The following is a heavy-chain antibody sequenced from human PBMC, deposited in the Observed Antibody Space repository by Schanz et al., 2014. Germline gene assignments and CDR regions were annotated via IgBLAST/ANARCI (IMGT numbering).Heavy chain of an antibody. V-gene: IGHV3-48*01. J-gene: IGHJ4*02. CDR1: GFTFSSYS. CDR2: ISGSSRTI. CDR3: AKDRSWDYDSSGYFDY. D-gene: IGHD3-22*01. Sequence: VQLVESGGGVVQPGRSLRLSCAASGFTFSSYSMNWVRQAPGKGLEWVSYISGSSRTIYYADSMKGRFTVSRDNAENALYLQMNSLRAEDTAVYYCAKDRSWDYDSSGYFDYWGQGTLVAVSA.